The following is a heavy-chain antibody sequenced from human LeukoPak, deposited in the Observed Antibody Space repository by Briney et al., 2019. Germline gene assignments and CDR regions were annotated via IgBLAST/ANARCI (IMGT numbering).Heavy chain of an antibody. J-gene: IGHJ4*02. CDR1: GVSISSGGYY. CDR3: ARGPNWNLLDY. CDR2: IYYSGST. D-gene: IGHD1-1*01. Sequence: KPSQTLSLTCTVSGVSISSGGYYWSWIRQHPGKGLEWIGYIYYSGSTYYNPSLKSRVTISVDTSKNQFSLKLSSVTAADTAVYYCARGPNWNLLDYWGQGTLVTVSS. V-gene: IGHV4-31*03.